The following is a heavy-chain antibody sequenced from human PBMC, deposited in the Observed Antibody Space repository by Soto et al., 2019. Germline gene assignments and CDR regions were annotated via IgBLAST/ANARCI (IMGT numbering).Heavy chain of an antibody. CDR1: GGTFSTYA. J-gene: IGHJ6*02. CDR3: ATVNVDTGKKYYYDGMDV. D-gene: IGHD5-18*01. V-gene: IGHV1-69*05. CDR2: IIPIFGTA. Sequence: QVQVVQSGAEVKKPGSSVKVSCKASGGTFSTYAISWVRQAPGQGLAWMGGIIPIFGTANYAQKFQGRVTITPDQSTSTANMEPISLRAEDPAVHHCATVNVDTGKKYYYDGMDVWGQGTTVTVSS.